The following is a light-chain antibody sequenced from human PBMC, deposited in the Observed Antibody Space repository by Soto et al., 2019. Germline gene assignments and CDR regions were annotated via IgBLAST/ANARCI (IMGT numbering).Light chain of an antibody. CDR3: QQYYSTLWT. V-gene: IGKV4-1*01. CDR1: QSVLYSSNNKNY. Sequence: DILMTQSPYSLAVSLVERATINCKSSQSVLYSSNNKNYLAWYQQKPGQPPKLLIYWASTRESGVPDRFSGSGSGTDFTLTISSLQAEDVAVYYCQQYYSTLWTFGQGTKVDIK. J-gene: IGKJ1*01. CDR2: WAS.